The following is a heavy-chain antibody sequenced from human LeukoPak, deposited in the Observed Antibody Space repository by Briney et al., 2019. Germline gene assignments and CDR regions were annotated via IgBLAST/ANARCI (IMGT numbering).Heavy chain of an antibody. D-gene: IGHD1-26*01. CDR1: GGSISSSSYY. CDR3: AREGGVSGSYFRMASPNYYFDY. J-gene: IGHJ4*02. CDR2: IYYSGST. Sequence: TSETLSLTCTVSGGSISSSSYYWSWIRQPPGKGLEWIGYIYYSGSTNYNPSLESRVTISVDTSKNQFSLKLSSVTAADTAVYYCAREGGVSGSYFRMASPNYYFDYWGQGTLVTVSS. V-gene: IGHV4-61*01.